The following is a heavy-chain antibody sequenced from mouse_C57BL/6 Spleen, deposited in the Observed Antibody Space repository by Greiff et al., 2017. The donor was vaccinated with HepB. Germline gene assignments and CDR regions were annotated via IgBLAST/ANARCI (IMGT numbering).Heavy chain of an antibody. CDR1: GFTFSSYA. CDR3: ARALNWDLAWFAY. Sequence: EVQLQESGGGLVKPGGSLKLSCAASGFTFSSYAMSWVRQTPEKRLEWVATISDGGSYTYYPDNVKGRFTISRDNAKNNLYLQMSHLKSEDTAMYYCARALNWDLAWFAYWGQGTLVTVSA. D-gene: IGHD4-1*01. V-gene: IGHV5-4*01. CDR2: ISDGGSYT. J-gene: IGHJ3*01.